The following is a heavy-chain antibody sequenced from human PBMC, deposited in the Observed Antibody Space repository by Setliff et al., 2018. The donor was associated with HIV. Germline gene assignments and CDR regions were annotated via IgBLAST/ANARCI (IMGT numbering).Heavy chain of an antibody. Sequence: SETLSLTCTVSGGSISRFYWSWIRQPPGKGLEWIGHIYYIGTTNDNPSLKSRVTISVDTSKYHFSLKLSSVTAADTAVYYCARFYDISGYYSNYHYYMDVWGKGTAVTVSS. D-gene: IGHD3-22*01. CDR2: IYYIGTT. CDR1: GGSISRFY. V-gene: IGHV4-59*12. J-gene: IGHJ6*03. CDR3: ARFYDISGYYSNYHYYMDV.